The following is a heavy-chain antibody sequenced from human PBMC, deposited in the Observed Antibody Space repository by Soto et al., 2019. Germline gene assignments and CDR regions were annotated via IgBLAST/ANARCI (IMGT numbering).Heavy chain of an antibody. J-gene: IGHJ4*02. D-gene: IGHD6-13*01. CDR3: AREGIAAAVPFDY. CDR1: GFTFSSYA. Sequence: GGSLRLSCAASGFTFSSYAMHWVRQAPGKGLEWVAVISYDGSNKYYADSVKGRFTISRDNSKNTLYLQMNSLRAEDMAVYYCAREGIAAAVPFDYWGQGTLVTVSS. V-gene: IGHV3-30*04. CDR2: ISYDGSNK.